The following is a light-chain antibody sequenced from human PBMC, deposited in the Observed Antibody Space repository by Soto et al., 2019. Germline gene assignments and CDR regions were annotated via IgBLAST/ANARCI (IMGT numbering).Light chain of an antibody. CDR2: DVN. J-gene: IGLJ1*01. CDR1: SSDVGGYIF. V-gene: IGLV2-8*01. CDR3: VSYAGGTYV. Sequence: QSVLTQPPSASGSPGQSVTISCTGTSSDVGGYIFVSWYQQHPGKAPKLMIYDVNKRPSGVPDRFSGSKSDNTASLTVSGLQAEDEADYYCVSYAGGTYVFGTGTKVTVL.